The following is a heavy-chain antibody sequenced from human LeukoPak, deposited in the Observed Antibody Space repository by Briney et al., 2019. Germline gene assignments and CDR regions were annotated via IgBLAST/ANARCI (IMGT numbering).Heavy chain of an antibody. D-gene: IGHD3-3*01. J-gene: IGHJ6*03. CDR2: ISSSSSYI. CDR3: ARARRDYDFWSGYRTEDYYYYYYMDV. CDR1: GFTFSSYE. V-gene: IGHV3-21*01. Sequence: GGSLRLSCAASGFTFSSYEMNWVRQAPGKGLEWVSSISSSSSYIYYADSVKGRFTISRDNAKNSLYLQMNSLRAEDTAVYYCARARRDYDFWSGYRTEDYYYYYYMDVWGKGTTVTVSS.